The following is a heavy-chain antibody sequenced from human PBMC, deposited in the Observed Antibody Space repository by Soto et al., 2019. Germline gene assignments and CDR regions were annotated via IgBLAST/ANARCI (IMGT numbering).Heavy chain of an antibody. J-gene: IGHJ4*02. V-gene: IGHV4-31*03. Sequence: PSETLSLTCTVSGGSISSGGYYWTWIRQHPGEGLEWIGYIYYTGNTYYNPSLESRVTISLDTSKNQFSLKLSSVTAADTAVYYCARDSGYSSGWLDYWGQGTLVTVSS. D-gene: IGHD6-19*01. CDR1: GGSISSGGYY. CDR2: IYYTGNT. CDR3: ARDSGYSSGWLDY.